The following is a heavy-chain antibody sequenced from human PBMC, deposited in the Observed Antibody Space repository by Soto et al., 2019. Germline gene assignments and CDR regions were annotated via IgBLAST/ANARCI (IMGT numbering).Heavy chain of an antibody. D-gene: IGHD2-21*01. CDR1: GFSVGGNY. CDR2: IYSGGNP. J-gene: IGHJ4*02. V-gene: IGHV3-53*01. Sequence: GGSLRLSCAASGFSVGGNYMSGVGPAPGKGLELVSLIYSGGNPFYADSMKGRFTLSRDNSNNMLYLQMDSLRAEDTAVYYCARGPNSDCWGQGTLVTVSS. CDR3: ARGPNSDC.